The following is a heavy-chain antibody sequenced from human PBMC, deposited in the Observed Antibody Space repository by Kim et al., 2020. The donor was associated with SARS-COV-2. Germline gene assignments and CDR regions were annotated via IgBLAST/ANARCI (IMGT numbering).Heavy chain of an antibody. CDR2: IYSGGST. CDR3: ASLYGAYYFDY. J-gene: IGHJ4*02. D-gene: IGHD2-8*01. V-gene: IGHV3-66*01. Sequence: GGSLRLSCAASGFTVSSNYMSWVRQAPGKGLEWVSVIYSGGSTYYADSVKGRFTISRDNSKNTLYLQMNSLRAEDTAVFYCASLYGAYYFDYWGQGTLVTVSS. CDR1: GFTVSSNY.